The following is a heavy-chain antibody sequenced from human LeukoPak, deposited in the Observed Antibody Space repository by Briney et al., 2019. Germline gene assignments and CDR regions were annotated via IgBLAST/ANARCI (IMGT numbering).Heavy chain of an antibody. J-gene: IGHJ4*02. CDR2: IYRSGNT. V-gene: IGHV4-38-2*02. Sequence: SETLSLTCTVSNFSVGIGYYWGWIRQPPGKGLEWIGSIYRSGNTYYSPSLKSRVTISRVTISIDTSKNQFSINLSSVTAADTAVYYCARHRANCPSTTCYFYDFDHWGQGTLVTVFS. D-gene: IGHD2/OR15-2a*01. CDR1: NFSVGIGYY. CDR3: ARHRANCPSTTCYFYDFDH.